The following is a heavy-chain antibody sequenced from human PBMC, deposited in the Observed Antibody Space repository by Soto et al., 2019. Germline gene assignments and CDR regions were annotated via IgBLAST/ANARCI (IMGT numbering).Heavy chain of an antibody. J-gene: IGHJ4*02. Sequence: LVESGGGLVQPGGSLRLSCAASGFTVSNNYMSWVRQAPGKGLEWVSLIYSGGSTHYADSVKGRFTISRDNSKNTLYLQMSSLRGEDTAVYYCAGYSHKGDWGQGTLVTVSS. CDR1: GFTVSNNY. V-gene: IGHV3-66*01. CDR3: AGYSHKGD. D-gene: IGHD1-26*01. CDR2: IYSGGST.